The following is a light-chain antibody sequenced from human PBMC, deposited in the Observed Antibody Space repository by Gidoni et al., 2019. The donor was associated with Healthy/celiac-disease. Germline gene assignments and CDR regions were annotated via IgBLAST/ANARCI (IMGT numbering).Light chain of an antibody. V-gene: IGKV3-15*01. CDR3: QQYNSWPRT. Sequence: EIVMTQSPATLSVSPGERATLSCRASQSVSSNLAWYQQKPGQAPRLLIYGASTRPTGIPARFSGSGSGTDFTLTISSLQSEDFTVYYCQQYNSWPRTFGQGTKVEIK. CDR2: GAS. CDR1: QSVSSN. J-gene: IGKJ1*01.